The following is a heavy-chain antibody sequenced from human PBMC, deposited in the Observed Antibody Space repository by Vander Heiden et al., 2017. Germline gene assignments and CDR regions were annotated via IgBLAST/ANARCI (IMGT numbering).Heavy chain of an antibody. D-gene: IGHD6-6*01. CDR3: ARDRGGYSSSSSYYYGMDV. CDR2: ISSSSSTI. V-gene: IGHV3-48*02. J-gene: IGHJ6*02. Sequence: EVQLVESGGGLVQPGGSLRLSCAASGFTFSSYSMNWVRQAPGKGLEWVSYISSSSSTIYYADSVKGRFTISRDNAKNSLYLQMNSLRDEDTAVYYCARDRGGYSSSSSYYYGMDVWGQGTTVTVSS. CDR1: GFTFSSYS.